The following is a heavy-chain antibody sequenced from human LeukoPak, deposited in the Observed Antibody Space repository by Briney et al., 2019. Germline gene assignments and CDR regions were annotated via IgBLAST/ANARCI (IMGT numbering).Heavy chain of an antibody. V-gene: IGHV4-61*02. D-gene: IGHD4-17*01. CDR3: ARDFGYGDYFFDD. CDR1: GASISSGSYY. Sequence: PSETLSLTCTVSGASISSGSYYWSWIRQPAGEGLEWIGRLHTSGSTHYNPSLKSRVTMSVDTSKNQFSLKLSSVTAADTAVYYRARDFGYGDYFFDDWGQGTLVTVSS. J-gene: IGHJ4*02. CDR2: LHTSGST.